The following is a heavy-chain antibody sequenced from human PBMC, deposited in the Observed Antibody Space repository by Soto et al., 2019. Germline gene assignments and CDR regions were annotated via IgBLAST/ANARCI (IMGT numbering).Heavy chain of an antibody. J-gene: IGHJ6*02. CDR3: ARDLQVERHYSYGMDV. CDR2: IIPIFGTA. CDR1: GGTFSSYA. Sequence: QVQLVQSGAEVKKPGSSVKVSCKASGGTFSSYAISWVRQAPGQGLEWMGGIIPIFGTANYAQKFQGRVTITADESTSTADRELSSLRSEDTAVYYCARDLQVERHYSYGMDVWGQGPTVTVSS. D-gene: IGHD1-1*01. V-gene: IGHV1-69*12.